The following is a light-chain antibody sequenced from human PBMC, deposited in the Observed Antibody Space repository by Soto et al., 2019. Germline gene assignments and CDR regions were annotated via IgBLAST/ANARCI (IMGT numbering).Light chain of an antibody. V-gene: IGKV1-39*01. Sequence: DIQMTQSPSSLSASVGDRVTITCRASQNIRSYLNWDQQKPGKAPQLIIYATSSLQTGVPSRFSASGSGTDFSLVISDLQPEDSATYYCQQGYSSRWTSGRGTKVEI. CDR3: QQGYSSRWT. CDR2: ATS. J-gene: IGKJ1*01. CDR1: QNIRSY.